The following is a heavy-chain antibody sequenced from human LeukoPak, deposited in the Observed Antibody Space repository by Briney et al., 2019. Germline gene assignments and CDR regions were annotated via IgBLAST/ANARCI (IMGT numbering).Heavy chain of an antibody. Sequence: PGGSLRLSCAASGFTFSSYAMSWVRQAPGKGLEWVSAISGSGGSTYYADSVKGRFTISRDNSKNTLYLQMNSLRAEDTSVYYCAKDPSGSYQRGVYWGQGTLVTVSS. CDR3: AKDPSGSYQRGVY. V-gene: IGHV3-23*01. J-gene: IGHJ4*02. D-gene: IGHD1-26*01. CDR1: GFTFSSYA. CDR2: ISGSGGST.